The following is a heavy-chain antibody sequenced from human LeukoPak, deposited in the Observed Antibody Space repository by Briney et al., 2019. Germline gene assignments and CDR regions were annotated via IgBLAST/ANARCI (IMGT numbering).Heavy chain of an antibody. V-gene: IGHV3-23*01. CDR2: ISGSGGST. CDR1: GFTFSSYA. Sequence: GGSLRLSCAASGFTFSSYAMSWVRQAPGKGPEWVSAISGSGGSTYYADSVKGRFTISRDNSKNTLYLQMNSLRAEDTAVYYCAKFPSSWYEGYYFDYWGQGTLVTVSS. J-gene: IGHJ4*02. D-gene: IGHD6-13*01. CDR3: AKFPSSWYEGYYFDY.